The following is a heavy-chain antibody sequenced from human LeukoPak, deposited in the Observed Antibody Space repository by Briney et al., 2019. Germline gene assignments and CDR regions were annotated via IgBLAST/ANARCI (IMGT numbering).Heavy chain of an antibody. CDR3: ATGLVVFDAFDI. Sequence: ASVKVSCKASGYTFTSYDINWVRQAPGQGLEWMGWMNPNSGNTGYAQKFQGRVTITRNTSISTAYMELSSLRSEDTAVYYCATGLVVFDAFDIWGQGTMVTVSS. V-gene: IGHV1-8*03. CDR1: GYTFTSYD. J-gene: IGHJ3*02. CDR2: MNPNSGNT. D-gene: IGHD2-8*02.